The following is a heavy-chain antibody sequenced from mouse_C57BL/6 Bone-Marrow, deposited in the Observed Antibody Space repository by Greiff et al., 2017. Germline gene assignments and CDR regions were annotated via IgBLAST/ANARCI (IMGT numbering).Heavy chain of an antibody. V-gene: IGHV1-64*01. CDR2: IHPNSGST. D-gene: IGHD1-1*01. J-gene: IGHJ1*03. CDR3: ARRDYYYGSSPWCFDV. CDR1: GYTFTSYW. Sequence: QVQLQQPGAELVKPGASVKLSCTASGYTFTSYWMPWVQQRPGQGLEWIGKIHPNSGSTNYNEKFKSKATLTVDKSSSTAYMQLSSLTSDDSAVYYCARRDYYYGSSPWCFDVWGTGTTVTVSS.